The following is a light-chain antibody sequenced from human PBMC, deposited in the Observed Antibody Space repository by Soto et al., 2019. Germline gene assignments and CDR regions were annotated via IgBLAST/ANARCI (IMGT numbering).Light chain of an antibody. Sequence: DIQMTQSPSTLSASVGDRVTITCRASRSVGNWLAWYQQRPGKAPKLLIYKASALESGAPSRFSGSGFGTEFSFTISCLQADDSATYHCQQYNSYPWAFGQGTRVEVK. CDR3: QQYNSYPWA. CDR1: RSVGNW. CDR2: KAS. V-gene: IGKV1-5*03. J-gene: IGKJ1*01.